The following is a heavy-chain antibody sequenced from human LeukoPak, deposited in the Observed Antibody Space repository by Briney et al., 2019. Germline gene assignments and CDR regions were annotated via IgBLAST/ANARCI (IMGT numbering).Heavy chain of an antibody. CDR1: GFTFSSYA. D-gene: IGHD4-11*01. CDR3: ARDLFSGVYSDYGEDV. J-gene: IGHJ6*04. CDR2: ISYDGSNK. Sequence: GGSLRLSCAASGFTFSSYAMHWVRQAPGKGLEWVAVISYDGSNKYYADSVKGRFTISRDNSKNTLYLQMNSLRAEDTAVYYCARDLFSGVYSDYGEDVWGKGTTVTVSS. V-gene: IGHV3-30*04.